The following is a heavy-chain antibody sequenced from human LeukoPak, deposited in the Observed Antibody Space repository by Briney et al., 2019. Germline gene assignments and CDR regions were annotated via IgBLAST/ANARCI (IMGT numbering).Heavy chain of an antibody. D-gene: IGHD5-24*01. J-gene: IGHJ4*02. Sequence: SDTLSLTCTVSGGSVSSVSYYWSWIRQPPGKGLEWIGYIYYSGSTRYNPSLKSRVTISVDTSKNQFSLKLSSVTAADTAVYYCARGGYNPDTFDYWGQGTLVTVSS. CDR2: IYYSGST. CDR1: GGSVSSVSYY. CDR3: ARGGYNPDTFDY. V-gene: IGHV4-61*01.